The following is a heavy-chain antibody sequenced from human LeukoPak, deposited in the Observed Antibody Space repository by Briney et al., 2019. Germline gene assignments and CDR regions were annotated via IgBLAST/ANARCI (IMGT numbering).Heavy chain of an antibody. CDR3: ARGSRMTAYDY. Sequence: GGSLRLSCAASGFTFTSYGISWVRQAPGQGLEWMGWISTYNGNTNSAQKLKGRVTMTTDTSTSTAYMELRSLRSDDTAVYFCARGSRMTAYDYWGQGTLVTVSS. J-gene: IGHJ4*02. V-gene: IGHV1-18*01. CDR1: GFTFTSYG. D-gene: IGHD2-2*01. CDR2: ISTYNGNT.